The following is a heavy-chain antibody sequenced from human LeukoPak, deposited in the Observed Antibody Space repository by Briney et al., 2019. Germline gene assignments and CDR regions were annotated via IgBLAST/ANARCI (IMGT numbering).Heavy chain of an antibody. V-gene: IGHV3-48*03. CDR1: GFTVNIYE. CDR2: ISTSGSFI. J-gene: IGHJ6*02. Sequence: GGSLRLSCAASGFTVNIYELNWVRQAPGKGLEWVSYISTSGSFIYYADSVKGRFTISRENAKNSLYLQMNSLRAEDTAVYYCARVSRSGMDVWGQGTTVTVSS. CDR3: ARVSRSGMDV.